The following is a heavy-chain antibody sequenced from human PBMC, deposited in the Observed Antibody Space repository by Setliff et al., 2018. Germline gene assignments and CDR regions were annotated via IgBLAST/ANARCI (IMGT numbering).Heavy chain of an antibody. CDR1: GGSIRSYY. CDR2: IYYSGST. CDR3: ARMSGFQYIDV. V-gene: IGHV4-59*08. J-gene: IGHJ6*03. Sequence: SETLSLTCTVSGGSIRSYYWNWIRQPPGKGLEWIGYIYYSGSTNYNPSLKSRVTISVDTSKNQFSLKLSSVTAADTAVYYCARMSGFQYIDVWDKGTTVTVSS. D-gene: IGHD3-3*01.